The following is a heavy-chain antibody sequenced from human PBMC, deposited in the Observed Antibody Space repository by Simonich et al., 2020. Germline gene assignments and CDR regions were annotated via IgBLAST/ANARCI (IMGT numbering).Heavy chain of an antibody. CDR3: ARDQGGRAAAATDY. CDR1: GYTFTSYG. CDR2: FSVYNGNT. J-gene: IGHJ4*02. V-gene: IGHV1-18*01. Sequence: QVQLVQSGAEVKKPGASVKVSCKASGYTFTSYGISWVRQAPGQGLEWMVGFSVYNGNTNFAQNLQGRVTMTTDTSTGTAYMELRSLRSDDAAVYYCARDQGGRAAAATDYWGQGTLVTVSS. D-gene: IGHD6-13*01.